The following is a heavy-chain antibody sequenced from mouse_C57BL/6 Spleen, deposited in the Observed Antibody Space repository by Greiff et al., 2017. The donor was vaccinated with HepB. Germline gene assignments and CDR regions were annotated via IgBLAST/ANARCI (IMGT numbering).Heavy chain of an antibody. CDR3: ARERDYGSSYDWYFDV. V-gene: IGHV1-81*01. D-gene: IGHD1-1*01. J-gene: IGHJ1*03. Sequence: QVQLKESGAELARPGASVKLSCKASGYTFTSYGISWVKQRTGQGLEWIGEIYPRSGNTYYNEKFKGKATLTADKSSSTAYMELRSLTSEDSAVYFCARERDYGSSYDWYFDVWGTGTTVTVSS. CDR2: IYPRSGNT. CDR1: GYTFTSYG.